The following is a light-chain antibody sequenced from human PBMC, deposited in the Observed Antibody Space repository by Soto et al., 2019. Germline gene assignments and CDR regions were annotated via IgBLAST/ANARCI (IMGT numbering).Light chain of an antibody. V-gene: IGKV3-20*01. CDR1: QSVSSSY. J-gene: IGKJ1*01. CDR2: GAS. CDR3: QQYGSSRRT. Sequence: EIVLTQSPGTLSLSLGERATLSCRASQSVSSSYLAWYQQKPGQAPRLLIYGASSRATGIPDTFSGSGSGTDFALTISRLEPEDFGVYYCQQYGSSRRTCGKGTKVEIK.